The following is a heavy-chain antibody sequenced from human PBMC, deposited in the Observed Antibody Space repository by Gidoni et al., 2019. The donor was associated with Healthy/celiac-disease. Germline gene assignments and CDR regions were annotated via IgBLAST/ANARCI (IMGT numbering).Heavy chain of an antibody. CDR1: GFTFSSYS. CDR3: ARDASQVRGVHILYYYYGMDV. Sequence: EVQLVESGGGLVKPGGSLRLSCAASGFTFSSYSMNWVRQAPGKGLEWVSSISSSSSYIYYADSVKGRFTISRDNAKNSLYLQMNSLRAEDTAVYYCARDASQVRGVHILYYYYGMDVWGQGTTVTVSS. V-gene: IGHV3-21*01. CDR2: ISSSSSYI. D-gene: IGHD3-10*01. J-gene: IGHJ6*02.